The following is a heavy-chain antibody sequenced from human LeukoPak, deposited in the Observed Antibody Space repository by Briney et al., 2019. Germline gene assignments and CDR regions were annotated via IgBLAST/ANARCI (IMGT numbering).Heavy chain of an antibody. CDR1: GYSFTTYW. V-gene: IGHV5-10-1*01. CDR3: ARHSSAAAASDV. CDR2: IDPSDSYT. J-gene: IGHJ3*01. Sequence: GESLKISCKGSGYSFTTYWIIWVRQMPGKGLEWMGTIDPSDSYTSYSPSFQGHVAISADKSINTAYLQWSSLKASDTAMYYCARHSSAAAASDVWGQGTMVTASS. D-gene: IGHD6-13*01.